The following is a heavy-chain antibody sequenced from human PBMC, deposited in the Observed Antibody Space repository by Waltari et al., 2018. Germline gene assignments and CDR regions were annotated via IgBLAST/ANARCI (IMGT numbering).Heavy chain of an antibody. CDR1: GFTFSSYA. J-gene: IGHJ5*02. Sequence: EVQLVESGGGLVQPGGSLRLSCAASGFTFSSYAMSWVRQAPGKGLEWVSAISGSGVSTYYADAVKCRFTISRDNSKNTLYLQMNSLRAEDTAVYYCAKGGVGLLNWFDPWGQGTLVTVSS. D-gene: IGHD5-18*01. V-gene: IGHV3-23*04. CDR2: ISGSGVST. CDR3: AKGGVGLLNWFDP.